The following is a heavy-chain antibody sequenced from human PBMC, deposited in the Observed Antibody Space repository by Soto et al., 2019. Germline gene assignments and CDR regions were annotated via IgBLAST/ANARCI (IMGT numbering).Heavy chain of an antibody. D-gene: IGHD3-3*01. CDR2: ISAYNGNT. J-gene: IGHJ6*02. CDR3: ARGNYDFRPNYYYGMDV. CDR1: GYTFTSYG. V-gene: IGHV1-18*01. Sequence: QVQLVQSGAEVKKPGASVKVSCKASGYTFTSYGISWVRQAPGQGLEWMGWISAYNGNTNYAQKLQGRVTMTTDTYTSTAYMELRSLRSDDTAVYYCARGNYDFRPNYYYGMDVWGQGTTVTVSS.